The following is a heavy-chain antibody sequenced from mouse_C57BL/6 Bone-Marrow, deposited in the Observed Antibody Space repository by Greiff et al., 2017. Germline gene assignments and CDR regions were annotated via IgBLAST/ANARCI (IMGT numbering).Heavy chain of an antibody. CDR2: INPNYGGT. Sequence: VQLKQSGPELVKPGASVKISCKASGYTFTDYYMNWVKQSHGTSLEWIGDINPNYGGTSSNQKFKGKATLTVDNSSCTAYMERRSLTSEDCAGYYSVYGTTGLARDYWGQGTSVTVAA. D-gene: IGHD1-1*02. CDR1: GYTFTDYY. V-gene: IGHV1-26*01. J-gene: IGHJ4*01. CDR3: VYGTTGLARDY.